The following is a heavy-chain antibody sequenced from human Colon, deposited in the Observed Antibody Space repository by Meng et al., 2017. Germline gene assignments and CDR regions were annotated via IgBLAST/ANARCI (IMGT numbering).Heavy chain of an antibody. CDR2: INPYNGNT. CDR3: ARDSSGSYFDNWFDP. J-gene: IGHJ5*02. D-gene: IGHD1-26*01. V-gene: IGHV1-18*01. Sequence: QVLLVQAGTEGKKPGASVKVSCKASGYTFTNYGIGWVRQAPGQGLEWMGWINPYNGNTNYAQNLQGRVTMTTDTATSTASMELRSLRSDDTAVYYCARDSSGSYFDNWFDPWGQGTLVTVSS. CDR1: GYTFTNYG.